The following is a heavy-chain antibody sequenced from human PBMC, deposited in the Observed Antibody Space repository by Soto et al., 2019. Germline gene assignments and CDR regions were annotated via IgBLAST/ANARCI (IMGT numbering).Heavy chain of an antibody. D-gene: IGHD6-19*01. Sequence: ASVKVSCKASGGTFSSYAISWVRQAPGQGLEWMGGIIPIFGTANYAQKFQGRVTITADESTSTAYMELSSLRSEDTAVYYCARVFSFGIAVAGTYYYYGMDVWGQGTTVTVSS. V-gene: IGHV1-69*13. CDR1: GGTFSSYA. CDR3: ARVFSFGIAVAGTYYYYGMDV. CDR2: IIPIFGTA. J-gene: IGHJ6*02.